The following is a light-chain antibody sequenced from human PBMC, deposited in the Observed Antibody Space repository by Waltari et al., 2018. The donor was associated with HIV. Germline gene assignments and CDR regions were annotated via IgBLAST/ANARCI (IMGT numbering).Light chain of an antibody. CDR2: NNN. V-gene: IGLV1-44*01. Sequence: QSVLTQPPSASGTPGQRVTISCSGGSSNIGSNSVTWYQRLPGTAPTLLIYNNNQRPSGVPDRCSGAKSGTSASLAISGLQSEDEADYYCAAWDDSLNGLVFGGGTKLTVL. CDR1: SSNIGSNS. CDR3: AAWDDSLNGLV. J-gene: IGLJ2*01.